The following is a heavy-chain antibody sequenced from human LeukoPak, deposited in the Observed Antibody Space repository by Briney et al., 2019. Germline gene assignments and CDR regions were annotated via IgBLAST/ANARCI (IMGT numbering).Heavy chain of an antibody. CDR2: IWYDGSNK. CDR1: GFSFSIYG. Sequence: GRSLRLSCAASGFSFSIYGMPWVRQAPGKGLEWVAVIWYDGSNKNYADSVKGRFTISRDNSKNTLYLQMNSLRAEDTAVYYCARESNLGGAFDIRGQGTMVTVSS. V-gene: IGHV3-33*01. J-gene: IGHJ3*02. CDR3: ARESNLGGAFDI. D-gene: IGHD3-16*01.